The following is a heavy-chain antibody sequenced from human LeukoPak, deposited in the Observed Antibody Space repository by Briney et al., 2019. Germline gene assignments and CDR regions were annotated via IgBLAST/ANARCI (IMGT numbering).Heavy chain of an antibody. V-gene: IGHV4-61*02. D-gene: IGHD7-27*01. CDR3: ARYTLPGDSITDWFDP. CDR1: GGSISSGNYY. J-gene: IGHJ5*02. Sequence: PSETLSLTCTVSGGSISSGNYYWSWIRQPAGKGLEWIGRIYTSGSTNYNPSLKSRVTMSVDTSKNQFSLKLSSVTAADTAVYYCARYTLPGDSITDWFDPWGQGTLVTVSS. CDR2: IYTSGST.